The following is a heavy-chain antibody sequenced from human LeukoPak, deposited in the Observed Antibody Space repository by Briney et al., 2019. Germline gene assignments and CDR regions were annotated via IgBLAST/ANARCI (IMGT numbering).Heavy chain of an antibody. J-gene: IGHJ6*04. CDR3: AWYGVTHGLDV. V-gene: IGHV3-7*01. Sequence: GGSLRLSCAASGFSLSNYWMSWVRQAAGKGLGWVATINQDGSDKYYVECVMGRFTISKDNAKYSVYLQMTSLRPEDSAIYYCAWYGVTHGLDVWGEGTAVTVSS. CDR2: INQDGSDK. D-gene: IGHD3-10*01. CDR1: GFSLSNYW.